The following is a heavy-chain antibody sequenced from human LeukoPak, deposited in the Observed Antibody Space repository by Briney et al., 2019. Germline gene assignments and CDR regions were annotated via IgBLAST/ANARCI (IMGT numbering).Heavy chain of an antibody. CDR2: ISGNRGNI. V-gene: IGHV3-9*01. J-gene: IGHJ4*02. D-gene: IGHD6-13*01. CDR1: GFTFDDYG. CDR3: LRGHRESSSWDSFDQ. Sequence: GGSLRLSCAASGFTFDDYGMHWVRHGPGKGLERVSGISGNRGNIGYAGSVKGRFTISRDNANNSLYLQMNSLRDDDTALYYCLRGHRESSSWDSFDQWGQGTLVTVSS.